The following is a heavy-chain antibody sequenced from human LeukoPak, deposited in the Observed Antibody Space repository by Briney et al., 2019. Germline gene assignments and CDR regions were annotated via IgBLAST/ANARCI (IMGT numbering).Heavy chain of an antibody. CDR3: ARRVIAAAGNYYYYYMDV. CDR1: GGSISSYY. J-gene: IGHJ6*03. CDR2: IYTSGST. V-gene: IGHV4-4*07. D-gene: IGHD6-13*01. Sequence: PSETLSLTCTVSGGSISSYYWSWIRQPAGKGLEGIGRIYTSGSTNYNPSLKSRVTMSVDTSKNQFSLKLSSVTAADTAVYYCARRVIAAAGNYYYYYMDVWGKGTTVTISS.